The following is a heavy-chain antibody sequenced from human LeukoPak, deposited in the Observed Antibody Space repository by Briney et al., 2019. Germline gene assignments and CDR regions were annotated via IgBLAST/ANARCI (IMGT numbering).Heavy chain of an antibody. Sequence: GRSLRLSCAASGFTFSSYGMHWVRQAPGKGLEWVANIKQDGSEKYYVDSVKGRFTISRDNAKSSLYLQLNNLRAEDTGVYYCAREGSRSYWGQGTLVTVSS. V-gene: IGHV3-7*01. CDR3: AREGSRSY. CDR1: GFTFSSYG. CDR2: IKQDGSEK. J-gene: IGHJ4*02.